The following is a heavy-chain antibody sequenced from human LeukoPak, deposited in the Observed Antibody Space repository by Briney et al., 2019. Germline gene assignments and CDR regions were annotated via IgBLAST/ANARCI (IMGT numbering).Heavy chain of an antibody. CDR1: GRSISSYY. V-gene: IGHV4-4*07. CDR3: AREVVAVAGTRRHNWFDP. J-gene: IGHJ5*02. D-gene: IGHD6-19*01. CDR2: IYTSGST. Sequence: NPSETPSLTCTVSGRSISSYYWSWIRQPAGKGLEWIGRIYTSGSTNYNPSLKSRVTMSVDTSKNQFSLKLSSVTAADTAVYYCAREVVAVAGTRRHNWFDPWGQGTLVTVSS.